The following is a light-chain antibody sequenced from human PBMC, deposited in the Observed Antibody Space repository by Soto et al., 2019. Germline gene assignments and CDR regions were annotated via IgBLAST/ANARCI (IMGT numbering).Light chain of an antibody. CDR2: TAS. Sequence: DIQLTKSPSFLSASVGDRVAITCRASQGINNSLAWYQQKPGKAHKLLIYTASTLQSGVPSRFSGSRSGTEFTLTISSLQPEDYATDYFQQLNNSPRSFGQGTKLEIK. J-gene: IGKJ1*01. V-gene: IGKV1-9*01. CDR1: QGINNS. CDR3: QQLNNSPRS.